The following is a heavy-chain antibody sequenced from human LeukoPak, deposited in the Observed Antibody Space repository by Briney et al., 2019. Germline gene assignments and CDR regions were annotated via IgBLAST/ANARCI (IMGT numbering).Heavy chain of an antibody. J-gene: IGHJ6*03. V-gene: IGHV1-69*13. D-gene: IGHD3-10*01. CDR1: GGTFSSYA. CDR2: SIPIFGTA. CDR3: ARSGGGYYYYYMDV. Sequence: ASVKVSCKASGGTFSSYAISWVRQAPGQGLELMGGSIPIFGTANYAQKFQGRVTITADESTSTAYMELSSLRSEDTAVYYCARSGGGYYYYYMDVWGKGTTVTVSS.